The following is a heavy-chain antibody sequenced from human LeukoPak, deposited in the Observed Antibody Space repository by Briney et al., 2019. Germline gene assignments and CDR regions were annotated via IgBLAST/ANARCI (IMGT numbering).Heavy chain of an antibody. J-gene: IGHJ4*02. V-gene: IGHV3-48*03. CDR1: GFSFSSYV. Sequence: GGSLRLSCVASGFSFSSYVMNWVRQAPGKGLEWVSFISSSGNTIYYADSVRGRFTISRDNAKNSLFLQMNSLRAEDTAVYYCARDTWLGELLPYYFDQWGQGTLVTVSS. D-gene: IGHD3-10*01. CDR2: ISSSGNTI. CDR3: ARDTWLGELLPYYFDQ.